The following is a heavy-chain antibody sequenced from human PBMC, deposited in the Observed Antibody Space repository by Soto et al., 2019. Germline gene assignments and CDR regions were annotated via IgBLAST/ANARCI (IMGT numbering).Heavy chain of an antibody. CDR1: GFTFSSYA. V-gene: IGHV3-64D*08. D-gene: IGHD3-3*01. J-gene: IGHJ4*02. CDR3: VKYFGGRVAVADY. CDR2: ISSNGGST. Sequence: GGSLRLSCSASGFTFSSYAMHLVRQAPGKGLEYVSAISSNGGSTYYADSVKGRFTISRDNSKNTLYLQMSSLRAEDTAVYYCVKYFGGRVAVADYRGQGTLVTVSS.